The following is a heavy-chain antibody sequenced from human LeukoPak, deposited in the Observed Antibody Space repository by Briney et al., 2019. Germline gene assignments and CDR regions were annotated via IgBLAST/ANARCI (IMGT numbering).Heavy chain of an antibody. CDR3: ARDFAYGDYGSYYYYGMDV. CDR2: TYYRSKWYN. D-gene: IGHD4-17*01. V-gene: IGHV6-1*01. Sequence: SQTLSLTCAISGDSVSSNSAAWNWIRQSPSRGLEWLGGTYYRSKWYNDYAVSVKSRITINPDTSKNQFSLQLNSVTPEDTAVYYCARDFAYGDYGSYYYYGMDVWGQGTTVTVSS. J-gene: IGHJ6*02. CDR1: GDSVSSNSAA.